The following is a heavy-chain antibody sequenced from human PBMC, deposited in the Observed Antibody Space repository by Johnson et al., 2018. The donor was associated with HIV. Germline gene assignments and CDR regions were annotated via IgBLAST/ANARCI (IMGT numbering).Heavy chain of an antibody. CDR2: IFSGGTT. CDR3: ASSQDDAFDI. V-gene: IGHV3-66*01. CDR1: GFTVSSNY. J-gene: IGHJ3*02. Sequence: EVQVVESGGGLVQPGRSLRLSCAASGFTVSSNYMSWVRQAPGKGLEWVSVIFSGGTTYYADSVNGRFTISRDNSKNTLYLQMNSLRAEDTAVYYCASSQDDAFDIWGQGTMVTVSS.